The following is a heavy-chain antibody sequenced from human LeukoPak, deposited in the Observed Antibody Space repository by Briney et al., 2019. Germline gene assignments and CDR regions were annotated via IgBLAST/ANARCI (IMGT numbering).Heavy chain of an antibody. V-gene: IGHV3-21*04. CDR3: ASDSSSFVETTS. CDR1: GFTFSSYS. J-gene: IGHJ5*02. Sequence: NPGGSLRLSCAASGFTFSSYSMNWVRQAPGKGLEWVSSISSSSSYIYYADSVKGRFTISRDNSKNTLYLQMNSLRAEDTAVYYCASDSSSFVETTSWGQGTLVTVSS. D-gene: IGHD6-6*01. CDR2: ISSSSSYI.